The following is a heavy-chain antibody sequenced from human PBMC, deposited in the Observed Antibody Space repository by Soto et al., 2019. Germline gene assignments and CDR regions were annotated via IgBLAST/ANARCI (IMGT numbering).Heavy chain of an antibody. V-gene: IGHV4-39*01. J-gene: IGHJ5*02. CDR3: ARQSPDYLGSVGWFDP. CDR2: IYYSGTT. Sequence: PSETLSPTCTVSGGSLSSSSYYWVWIRQPPGKGLEWIGSIYYSGTTYYNPSLKSRVTISVDTSKNQFSLKLRSVTAADTAVYYCARQSPDYLGSVGWFDPWGQGTLVTVS. D-gene: IGHD1-26*01. CDR1: GGSLSSSSYY.